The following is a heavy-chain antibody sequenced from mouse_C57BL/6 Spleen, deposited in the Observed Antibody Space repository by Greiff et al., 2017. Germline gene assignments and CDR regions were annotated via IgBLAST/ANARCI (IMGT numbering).Heavy chain of an antibody. J-gene: IGHJ2*01. V-gene: IGHV1-76*01. CDR2: IYPGSGNT. CDR1: GYTFTDYY. Sequence: VQLQQSGAELVRPGASVKLSCKASGYTFTDYYINWVKQRPGQGLEWIGRIYPGSGNTYYNEKFKGKATLTAEKSSSTAYMQLSSLTSEDSAVYVCARNGDYWGQGTTLTVSS. CDR3: ARNGDY.